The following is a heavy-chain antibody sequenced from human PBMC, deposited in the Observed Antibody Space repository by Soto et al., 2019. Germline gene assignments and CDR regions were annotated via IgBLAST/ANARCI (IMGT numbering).Heavy chain of an antibody. V-gene: IGHV3-23*01. J-gene: IGHJ4*02. CDR1: GFPFSSYV. D-gene: IGHD4-4*01. Sequence: VQLLESGGGLVQRGGSLRLSCAASGFPFSSYVMSWVRQAPGKGLEWVSGISGGGSNTFYADYVKGRFTISRDNSKNTLLLQMNSLGAEVTAVYYCAKDSNKYSSSLRGRYFDYWGQGIGVTVSS. CDR2: ISGGGSNT. CDR3: AKDSNKYSSSLRGRYFDY.